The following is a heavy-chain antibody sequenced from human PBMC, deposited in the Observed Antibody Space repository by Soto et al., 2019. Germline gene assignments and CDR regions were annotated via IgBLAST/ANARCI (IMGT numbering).Heavy chain of an antibody. CDR3: AKVAAAGEFYYYGMDV. D-gene: IGHD6-13*01. Sequence: QVQLVESGGGVVQPGRSLRLSCAASGFTFSNYGMHWVRQAPGKGLEWVAVISYDGSNKYYADSVKGRFTISRDNSKDXRYLQMNSLRAEDTAVYYCAKVAAAGEFYYYGMDVWGQGTTVTVSS. J-gene: IGHJ6*02. CDR1: GFTFSNYG. CDR2: ISYDGSNK. V-gene: IGHV3-30*18.